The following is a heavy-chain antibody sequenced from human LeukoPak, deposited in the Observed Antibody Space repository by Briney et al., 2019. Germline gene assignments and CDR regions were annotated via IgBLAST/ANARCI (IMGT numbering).Heavy chain of an antibody. CDR1: GFTFSSYG. J-gene: IGHJ4*02. CDR3: AKDATTAPFDY. V-gene: IGHV3-30*18. CDR2: MSYDGSNK. Sequence: GGSLRLSCAASGFTFSSYGMHWVRQAPGKGLEWVAVMSYDGSNKYCADSVKGRFTISRDNSKNTLYLQMNSLRAEDTAVYYCAKDATTAPFDYWGQGTLVTVSS. D-gene: IGHD5-18*01.